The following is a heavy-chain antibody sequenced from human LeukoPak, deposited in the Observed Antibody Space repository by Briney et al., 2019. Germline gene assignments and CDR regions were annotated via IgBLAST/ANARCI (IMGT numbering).Heavy chain of an antibody. J-gene: IGHJ4*02. CDR3: ARWIVGFDS. CDR1: GFTFDDYA. D-gene: IGHD2-15*01. CDR2: INENSGSI. Sequence: SGGSLRLSCAGSGFTFDDYAMPWVRQAPGEGLEWVSGINENSGSIGYADSVKGRFTISRDNAKNSLYLQMNSLRTEDTALYYCARWIVGFDSWGQGTLVTVSS. V-gene: IGHV3-9*01.